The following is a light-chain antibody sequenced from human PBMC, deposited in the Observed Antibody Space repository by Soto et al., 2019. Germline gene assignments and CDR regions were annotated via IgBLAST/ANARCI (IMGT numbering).Light chain of an antibody. J-gene: IGLJ3*02. CDR1: SSNIGTPYD. V-gene: IGLV1-40*01. Sequence: QSVLTQPPSVSGAPGQRVTISCTGSSSNIGTPYDVHWYQQLPGTAPKLLIFNNNNRPSGVPDRFSGSKSDTSASLAITGLQSEDEADYYCQSYDGLSGGVFGGGTKLTVL. CDR2: NNN. CDR3: QSYDGLSGGV.